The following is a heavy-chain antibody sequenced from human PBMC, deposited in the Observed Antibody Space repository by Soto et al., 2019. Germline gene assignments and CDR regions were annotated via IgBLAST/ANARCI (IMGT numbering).Heavy chain of an antibody. CDR2: ISGSGGST. Sequence: SLRLSCAASGFTFSSYAMSWVRQAPGKGLEWVSAISGSGGSTYYADSVKGRFTISRDNSKNTLYLQMNSLRAEDTAVYYCAHTIFGVVIHYYYYYGMDVWGQGTTVTVSS. CDR1: GFTFSSYA. V-gene: IGHV3-23*01. D-gene: IGHD3-3*01. J-gene: IGHJ6*02. CDR3: AHTIFGVVIHYYYYYGMDV.